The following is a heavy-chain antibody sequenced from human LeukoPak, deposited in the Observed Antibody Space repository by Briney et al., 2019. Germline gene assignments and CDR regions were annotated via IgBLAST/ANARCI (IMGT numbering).Heavy chain of an antibody. J-gene: IGHJ4*02. CDR1: GGSFSGYY. CDR3: AVDIVATREVGY. Sequence: SETLSLTCAVYGGSFSGYYWSWIRQPPGKGLEWIGEINHSGSTNYNPSLKSRVTISVDTSKNQFSLKLSSVTAADTAVYYCAVDIVATREVGYWGQGTLVTVPS. CDR2: INHSGST. D-gene: IGHD5-12*01. V-gene: IGHV4-34*01.